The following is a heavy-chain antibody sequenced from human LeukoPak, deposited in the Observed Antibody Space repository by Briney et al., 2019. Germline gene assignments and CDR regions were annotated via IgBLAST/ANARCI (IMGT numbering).Heavy chain of an antibody. CDR3: ARDNTGYSSGWYFSPHYFDY. D-gene: IGHD6-19*01. V-gene: IGHV3-7*01. CDR1: GFTFSTYA. Sequence: GGSLRLSCAASGFTFSTYAMSWVRQAPGKGLEWVANIKQDGSEKYYVDSVKGRFTISRDNAKNSLYLQMNSLRAEDTAVYYCARDNTGYSSGWYFSPHYFDYWGQETLVTVSS. J-gene: IGHJ4*02. CDR2: IKQDGSEK.